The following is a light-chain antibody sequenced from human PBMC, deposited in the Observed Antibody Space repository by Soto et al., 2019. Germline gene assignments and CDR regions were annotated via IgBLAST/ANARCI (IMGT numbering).Light chain of an antibody. CDR1: ESLFGF. Sequence: DIVLSQSPATLSVSPGDRVTLSCRASESLFGFLAWYQQKPGQAPRLLMYGVSTRATGIPARFSGVGSATDFTLTISSLQSEDSAFYFCQSYNDWPFASGLGTRLEI. V-gene: IGKV3-15*01. CDR2: GVS. CDR3: QSYNDWPFA. J-gene: IGKJ2*01.